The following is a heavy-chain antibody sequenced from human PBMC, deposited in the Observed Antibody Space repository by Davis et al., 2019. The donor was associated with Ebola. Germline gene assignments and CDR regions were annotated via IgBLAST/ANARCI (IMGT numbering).Heavy chain of an antibody. Sequence: GESLKISCAASGFTFNSYGMSWVRQAPGKGLEWVSAISGSGDSTYYADSVKGRFTISRDASKNTLYLQMNSLRAEDTAVYYCARGGYGSGILLAAYEWFDPWGQGTLVTVSS. CDR2: ISGSGDST. J-gene: IGHJ5*02. V-gene: IGHV3-23*01. CDR3: ARGGYGSGILLAAYEWFDP. CDR1: GFTFNSYG. D-gene: IGHD3-10*01.